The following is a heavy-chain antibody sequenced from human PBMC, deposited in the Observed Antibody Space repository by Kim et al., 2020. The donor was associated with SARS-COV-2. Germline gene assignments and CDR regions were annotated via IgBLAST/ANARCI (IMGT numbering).Heavy chain of an antibody. CDR3: TTRLWFGETMEHY. Sequence: YAAPGKSRFNISRDDSKNTLYLQMNSLKTADTAVYYCTTRLWFGETMEHYWGQGTLVTVSS. D-gene: IGHD3-10*01. V-gene: IGHV3-15*01. J-gene: IGHJ4*02.